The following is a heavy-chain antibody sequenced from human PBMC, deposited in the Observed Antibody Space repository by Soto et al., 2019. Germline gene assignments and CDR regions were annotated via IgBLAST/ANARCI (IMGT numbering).Heavy chain of an antibody. Sequence: SVKVSCKASGGTFSSYAISWVRQAPGQGLEWMGGIIPIFGTAKYAQKFQGRVTITADESTSTAYMELSSLRSEDTAVYYCGRDRWVTTYNIDYWGQGTLVTVSS. J-gene: IGHJ4*02. CDR2: IIPIFGTA. D-gene: IGHD4-17*01. V-gene: IGHV1-69*13. CDR1: GGTFSSYA. CDR3: GRDRWVTTYNIDY.